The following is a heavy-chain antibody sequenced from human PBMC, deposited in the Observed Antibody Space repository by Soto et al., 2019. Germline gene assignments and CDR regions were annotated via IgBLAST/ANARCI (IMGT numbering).Heavy chain of an antibody. CDR1: GYTFTSHG. Sequence: ASVKVSCKASGYTFTSHGISWLRQAPGQGLEWMGWISGYNGNTKYAQKIQGRVTMTTDTSTSTAHMELRSLRSDDTAVYYCARDKVEMATIFDYWGQGTLVTVSS. J-gene: IGHJ4*02. V-gene: IGHV1-18*04. CDR3: ARDKVEMATIFDY. CDR2: ISGYNGNT. D-gene: IGHD5-12*01.